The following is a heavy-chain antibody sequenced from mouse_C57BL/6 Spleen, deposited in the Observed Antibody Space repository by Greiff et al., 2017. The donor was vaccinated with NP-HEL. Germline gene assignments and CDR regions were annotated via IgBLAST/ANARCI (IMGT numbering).Heavy chain of an antibody. CDR3: AKPGSSHWYFDV. J-gene: IGHJ1*03. V-gene: IGHV5-4*03. CDR1: GFTFSSYA. CDR2: ISDGGSYN. Sequence: EVKLMESGGGLVKPGGSLKLSCAASGFTFSSYAMSWVRQTPEKRLEWVATISDGGSYNYYPDNVKGRFTISSDNAKNDLYLQMSHLKSEDTAKYYCAKPGSSHWYFDVWGTGTTVTVSS. D-gene: IGHD1-1*01.